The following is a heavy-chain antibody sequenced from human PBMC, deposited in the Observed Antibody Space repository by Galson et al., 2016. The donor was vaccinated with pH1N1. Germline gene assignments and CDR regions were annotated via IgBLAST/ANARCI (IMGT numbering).Heavy chain of an antibody. CDR3: ARAIGSRSAY. V-gene: IGHV3-7*01. J-gene: IGHJ4*02. Sequence: SLRLSCAASGFTFSNYWMHWVRQVPGKGLEWEANIKEDGSETYYVDSVRGRFTISRDNPKNSLYLQMSSLRDEDTALYYCARAIGSRSAYWGQGTLVTVSS. CDR2: IKEDGSET. CDR1: GFTFSNYW. D-gene: IGHD3-16*02.